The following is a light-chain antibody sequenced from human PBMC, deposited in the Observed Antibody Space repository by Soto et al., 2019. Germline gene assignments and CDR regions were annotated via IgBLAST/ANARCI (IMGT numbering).Light chain of an antibody. CDR2: KAS. Sequence: DIQMTQSPSTLSASVGDRVTITCRASQSISSWLAWYQQKPGKGPNLLIYKASTLESGVPSRFSGSGSGTEFTLTISSLQPGDFATYYCQQYVSYPFTFGQGTRLEIK. CDR1: QSISSW. J-gene: IGKJ5*01. V-gene: IGKV1-5*03. CDR3: QQYVSYPFT.